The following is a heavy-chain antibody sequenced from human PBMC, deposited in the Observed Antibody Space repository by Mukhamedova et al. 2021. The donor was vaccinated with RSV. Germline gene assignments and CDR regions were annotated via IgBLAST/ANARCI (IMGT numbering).Heavy chain of an antibody. CDR3: ASARYSSSWWGDWFDP. D-gene: IGHD6-13*01. J-gene: IGHJ5*02. V-gene: IGHV3-30*04. Sequence: VRQAPGKGLEWVAVISYDGSNKYYADSVKGRFTISRDNSKNTLYLQMNSLRAEDTAVYYCASARYSSSWWGDWFDPWGQGTLVTV. CDR2: ISYDGSNK.